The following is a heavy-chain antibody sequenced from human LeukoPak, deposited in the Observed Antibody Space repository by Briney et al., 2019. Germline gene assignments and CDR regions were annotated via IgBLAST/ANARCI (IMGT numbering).Heavy chain of an antibody. CDR2: ISWNSGSI. CDR1: GFTFDDYA. D-gene: IGHD1-26*01. CDR3: AKDTGWELLRSFDY. J-gene: IGHJ4*02. V-gene: IGHV3-9*03. Sequence: PGRSLRLSCAASGFTFDDYAMHWVRQAPGKGLEWVSGISWNSGSIGYADSVKGRFTISRDNAKNSLHLQMNSLGAEDMALYYCAKDTGWELLRSFDYWGQGTLVTVSS.